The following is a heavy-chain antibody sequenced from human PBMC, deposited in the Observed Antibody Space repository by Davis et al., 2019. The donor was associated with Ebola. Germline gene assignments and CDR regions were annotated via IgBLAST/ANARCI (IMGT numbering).Heavy chain of an antibody. CDR3: AKDKSSSWYRGYFDY. CDR1: VITFSSYA. V-gene: IGHV3-23*01. CDR2: ISGSGGST. D-gene: IGHD6-13*01. Sequence: GESLKISCTDSVITFSSYAMTWVRQAPGKGLEWVSAISGSGGSTYYADSVKGRFTISRDNSKNTLYLQMNSLRAEDTAVYYCAKDKSSSWYRGYFDYWGQGTLVTVSS. J-gene: IGHJ4*02.